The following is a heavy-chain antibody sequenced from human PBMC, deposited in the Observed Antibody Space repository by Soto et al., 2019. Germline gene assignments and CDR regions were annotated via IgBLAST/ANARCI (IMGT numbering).Heavy chain of an antibody. Sequence: EVQLLESGGGLVQSGGSLRLSCAASGFTFSDYTMSWVRQAPGMGLQWVSSVNSGTYYADSVKGRFTISRDNSKSTLYLQMNSLRGEDTAVYHCVGDCSGGSCSGLGGFDIWGQGTMVTVSS. CDR1: GFTFSDYT. CDR2: SVNSGT. D-gene: IGHD2-15*01. CDR3: VGDCSGGSCSGLGGFDI. J-gene: IGHJ3*02. V-gene: IGHV3-23*01.